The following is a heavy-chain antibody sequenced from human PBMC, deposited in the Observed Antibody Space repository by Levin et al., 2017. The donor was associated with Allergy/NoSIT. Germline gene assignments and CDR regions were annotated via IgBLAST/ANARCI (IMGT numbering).Heavy chain of an antibody. Sequence: LSLTCAASGFPFRSYGMHWVRQAPGKGLVWVSHIKTDGSRTDYADSVQGRFTISRDNAKNMLYLQMNSLRVEDTAVYYCARGGSDVWGKGTTVTVSS. D-gene: IGHD3-10*01. V-gene: IGHV3-74*01. J-gene: IGHJ6*04. CDR1: GFPFRSYG. CDR2: IKTDGSRT. CDR3: ARGGSDV.